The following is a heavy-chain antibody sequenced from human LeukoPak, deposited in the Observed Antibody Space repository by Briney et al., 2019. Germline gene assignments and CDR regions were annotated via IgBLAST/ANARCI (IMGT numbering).Heavy chain of an antibody. CDR2: IYDSRST. J-gene: IGHJ3*02. CDR1: GGSISSSSYY. V-gene: IGHV4-39*01. D-gene: IGHD3-10*01. Sequence: SENLSLTCTVSGGSISSSSYYWGWSRQPPGKGLEWITSIYDSRSTYYNPSLKSRLTISVDTSKNQFSLKLTSVTAADTAIYYCARPYHYDSGSRGTAFDIWGQGTMVTVSS. CDR3: ARPYHYDSGSRGTAFDI.